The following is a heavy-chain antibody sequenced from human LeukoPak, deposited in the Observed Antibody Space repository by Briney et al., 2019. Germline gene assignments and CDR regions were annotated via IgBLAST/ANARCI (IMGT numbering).Heavy chain of an antibody. J-gene: IGHJ5*02. V-gene: IGHV4-39*07. CDR3: AKEVLGP. D-gene: IGHD7-27*01. Sequence: TASETLSLTCIVSGGSISSSIYYWGWIRQPPGKGLEWIGSIFYSGSTYYNPSLKSRVTISVDTSKNQLSLKLRSVTAADTAVYYCAKEVLGPWGQGTLVTVSS. CDR1: GGSISSSIYY. CDR2: IFYSGST.